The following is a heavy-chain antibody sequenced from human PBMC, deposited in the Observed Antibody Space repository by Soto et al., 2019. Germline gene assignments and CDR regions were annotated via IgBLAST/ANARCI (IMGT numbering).Heavy chain of an antibody. Sequence: QLQLQESGSGLVKPSQTLSLTFAVSGGSISSGGYSWSWIRQPPGKGLEWIGYIYHSGSTYYNPSLKSRVTISADRSQNQFSLKLSSVTAADTAVYYCAAGGGLPRYYWGQGTLVTVSS. J-gene: IGHJ4*02. D-gene: IGHD5-12*01. CDR1: GGSISSGGYS. CDR3: AAGGGLPRYY. CDR2: IYHSGST. V-gene: IGHV4-30-2*01.